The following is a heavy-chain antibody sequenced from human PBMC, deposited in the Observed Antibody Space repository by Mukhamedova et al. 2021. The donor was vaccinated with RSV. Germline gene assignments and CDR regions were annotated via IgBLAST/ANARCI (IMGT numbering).Heavy chain of an antibody. V-gene: IGHV1-69-2*01. J-gene: IGHJ5*02. D-gene: IGHD4-11*01. CDR3: ARGRNYGNWFDP. Sequence: AEKFQGRVTITADTSTDTAYMELSSLRSEDTAVYYCARGRNYGNWFDPWGQGTLVTVSS.